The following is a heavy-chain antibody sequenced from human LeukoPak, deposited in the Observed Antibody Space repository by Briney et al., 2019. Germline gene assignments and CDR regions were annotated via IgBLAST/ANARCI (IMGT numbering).Heavy chain of an antibody. V-gene: IGHV3-23*01. Sequence: GGSLRLSCAASGFTFSSYALSWVRQAPGKGLEWVSAISGSGGSAYYADSVKGRLTISRDNSKNTLFLQMNSLRAEDTAVYYCASVYYDSSGYYRHWGQGTLVTVSS. CDR2: ISGSGGSA. D-gene: IGHD3-22*01. CDR3: ASVYYDSSGYYRH. CDR1: GFTFSSYA. J-gene: IGHJ1*01.